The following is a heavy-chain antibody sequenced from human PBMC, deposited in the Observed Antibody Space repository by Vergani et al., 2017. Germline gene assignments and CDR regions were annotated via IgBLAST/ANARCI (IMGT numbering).Heavy chain of an antibody. J-gene: IGHJ5*01. CDR1: GFSFSGYW. CDR3: VRARCSCPSFMSNWFDS. V-gene: IGHV3-74*01. Sequence: EVQLVESGGGLIHPGGSLRLSCEGSGFSFSGYWMHWVRQSPEKGLVWVSRIKSDGIITNYADSVKGRFTISRDNANNTLYLEMNSLRGDDTAIYYCVRARCSCPSFMSNWFDSWGQGALVTVSS. CDR2: IKSDGIIT. D-gene: IGHD2-2*01.